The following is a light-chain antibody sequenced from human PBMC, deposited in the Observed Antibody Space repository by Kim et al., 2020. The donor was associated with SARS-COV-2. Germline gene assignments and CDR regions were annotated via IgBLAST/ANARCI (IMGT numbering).Light chain of an antibody. J-gene: IGLJ2*01. CDR1: SLRIYY. V-gene: IGLV3-19*02. Sequence: SSELTQDPAVPVALGQTVRITCQGDSLRIYYASWYQQKPGQAPVRVMSGENNRPSGIPDRFSASISGDIASLTITGTQAEDEADYYCDSWDSSHTHRIFGGGTQLTVL. CDR3: DSWDSSHTHRI. CDR2: GEN.